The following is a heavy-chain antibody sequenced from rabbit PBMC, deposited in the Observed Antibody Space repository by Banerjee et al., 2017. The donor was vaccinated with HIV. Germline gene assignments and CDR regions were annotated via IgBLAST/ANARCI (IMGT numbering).Heavy chain of an antibody. J-gene: IGHJ4*01. CDR2: INVATGKP. D-gene: IGHD1-1*01. CDR1: GFSFGDRDV. Sequence: EQLVESGGGLVQPAGSLTLTCKASGFSFGDRDVMCWVRQAPGKGLEWIACINVATGKPVYATWAKGRFTISRTSSTTVTLRMTSLTAADTATYFCARDLVGVIGWNFYLWGPGTLVTVS. CDR3: ARDLVGVIGWNFYL. V-gene: IGHV1S45*01.